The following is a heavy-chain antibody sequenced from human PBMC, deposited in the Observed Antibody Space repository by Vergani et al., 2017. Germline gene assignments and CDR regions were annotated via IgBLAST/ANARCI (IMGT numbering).Heavy chain of an antibody. D-gene: IGHD6-19*01. CDR3: AKGGYSSGWYSPFDY. J-gene: IGHJ4*02. Sequence: EVQLVESGGGLVQPGGSLRLSCAASGFTFSSYSMNWVRQAPGKGLEWVSGISWNSGSIGYADSVKGRFTISRDNAKNSLYLQMNSLRAEDTALYYCAKGGYSSGWYSPFDYWGQGTLVTVSS. CDR1: GFTFSSYS. CDR2: ISWNSGSI. V-gene: IGHV3-9*01.